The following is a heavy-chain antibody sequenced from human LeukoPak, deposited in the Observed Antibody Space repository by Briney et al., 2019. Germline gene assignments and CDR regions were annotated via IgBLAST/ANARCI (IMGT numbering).Heavy chain of an antibody. CDR2: INHSGST. CDR3: VSWGGGSYYFDY. CDR1: GDSISSSSYY. Sequence: SETLSLTCTVSGDSISSSSYYWGWIRQPPEKGLEWIGEINHSGSTNYNPSLKSRVAISLDTSKNQCSLRISSWTAAETAVYYCVSWGGGSYYFDYWGEGNLGTVSS. V-gene: IGHV4-39*07. D-gene: IGHD1-26*01. J-gene: IGHJ4*02.